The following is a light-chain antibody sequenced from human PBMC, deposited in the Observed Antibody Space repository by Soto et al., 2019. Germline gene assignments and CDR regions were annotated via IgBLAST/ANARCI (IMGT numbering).Light chain of an antibody. J-gene: IGLJ1*01. V-gene: IGLV2-14*01. CDR3: SSYTSSNTLEV. CDR2: EVS. Sequence: QSALIQPASVSGSPGQSINISCSGTSSDVGGSNYVSWYQHHPHRAPKLLIYEVSYRPSGVSNRFSGSKSGNTASLTISGLQAEDEADYYCSSYTSSNTLEVFGIGTKLTVL. CDR1: SSDVGGSNY.